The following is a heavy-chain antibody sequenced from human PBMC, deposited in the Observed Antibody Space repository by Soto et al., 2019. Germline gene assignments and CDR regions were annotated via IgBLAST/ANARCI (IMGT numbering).Heavy chain of an antibody. V-gene: IGHV4-59*01. CDR2: IYNSGST. CDR1: GASITTYY. Sequence: ASETLSLTCTVSGASITTYYWSWIRQPPGKGLEWIGHIYNSGSTNYNPSLKSRVTISVDTSKNQFSLKLSSVTTADTAVYYCARDRDFRFDYWGQGTQVTVSS. CDR3: ARDRDFRFDY. J-gene: IGHJ4*02.